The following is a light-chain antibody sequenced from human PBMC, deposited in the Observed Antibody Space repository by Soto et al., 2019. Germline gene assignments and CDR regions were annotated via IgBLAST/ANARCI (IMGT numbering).Light chain of an antibody. CDR1: QTFSNSF. CDR2: GAS. Sequence: EIVLTQSPGTLSLSPGERATLSCRASQTFSNSFLSWFQQIPGQAPRLLIYGASMRATGIPDRFSGSGSGTDFTLTISRLEPEVFAVYYCQQCGSSSTFGQGTRLEIK. CDR3: QQCGSSST. V-gene: IGKV3-20*01. J-gene: IGKJ5*01.